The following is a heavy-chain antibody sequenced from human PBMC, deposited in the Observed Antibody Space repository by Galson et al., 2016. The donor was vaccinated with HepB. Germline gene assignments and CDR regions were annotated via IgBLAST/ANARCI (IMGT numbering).Heavy chain of an antibody. Sequence: SLRLSCAASGFTFSSYDMHWVRQATGKGLESVSTIGTAGDTYYPGSAKGRFTISRDNSKNTLYLQMNSLRAEDTAVYYCARGTGGKYYYGMDVWGQGIPVIVSS. V-gene: IGHV3-13*01. J-gene: IGHJ6*02. CDR3: ARGTGGKYYYGMDV. CDR1: GFTFSSYD. CDR2: IGTAGDT. D-gene: IGHD2-8*02.